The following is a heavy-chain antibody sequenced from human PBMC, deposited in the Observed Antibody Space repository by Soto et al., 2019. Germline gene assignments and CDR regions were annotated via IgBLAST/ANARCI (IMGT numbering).Heavy chain of an antibody. CDR3: ARVRGPYGDYRYFQH. CDR2: INPSGGST. V-gene: IGHV1-46*03. D-gene: IGHD4-17*01. Sequence: GASVNVSWKAAGYAFSIYYMHWGRQAPGQGLEWMGIINPSGGSTSYAQKFQGRVTMTRDTSTSTVYMELSSLRSEDTAVYYCARVRGPYGDYRYFQHWGQGTLVTVSS. J-gene: IGHJ1*01. CDR1: GYAFSIYY.